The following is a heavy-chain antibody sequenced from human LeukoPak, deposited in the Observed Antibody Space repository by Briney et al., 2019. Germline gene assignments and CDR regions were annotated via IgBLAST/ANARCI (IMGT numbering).Heavy chain of an antibody. CDR2: ISAYNGNT. J-gene: IGHJ6*03. V-gene: IGHV1-18*01. CDR1: GYTFTSYG. D-gene: IGHD2-2*01. CDR3: ARDCSSTSCYLSYMDV. Sequence: ASVPVPRKASGYTFTSYGISWVRQAPGQGLEWMGWISAYNGNTNYAEKLECRVTMTTDTSTSTADMVLRSLRSDDTAVYYCARDCSSTSCYLSYMDVWGKGTTVTVSS.